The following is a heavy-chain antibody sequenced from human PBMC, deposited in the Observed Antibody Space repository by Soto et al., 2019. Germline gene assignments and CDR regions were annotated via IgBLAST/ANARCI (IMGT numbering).Heavy chain of an antibody. Sequence: PGGSLRLSCAASGFTFSNYLMSWVRQAPGKGLEWVANIKQDGSDKHYVDSVKGRFTISRDNAKNSLYLQMNSLRAEDTAVYYCARITFYDSSGYSRWFDYWGQGTLVTVSS. D-gene: IGHD3-22*01. V-gene: IGHV3-7*05. J-gene: IGHJ4*02. CDR1: GFTFSNYL. CDR3: ARITFYDSSGYSRWFDY. CDR2: IKQDGSDK.